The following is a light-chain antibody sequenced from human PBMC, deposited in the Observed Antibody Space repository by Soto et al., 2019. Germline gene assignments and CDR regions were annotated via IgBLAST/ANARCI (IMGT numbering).Light chain of an antibody. CDR2: DVN. CDR1: SSDVGGYNY. CDR3: ASFTRSVTVV. Sequence: QSALTQPASVSGSPGQSITISCAGTSSDVGGYNYVSWYQQHPGKFPRLIISDVNKRPSGVSDRFSGSKSVNTASLTISGLQAEDEADYYCASFTRSVTVVFGGGTKLTVL. J-gene: IGLJ2*01. V-gene: IGLV2-14*03.